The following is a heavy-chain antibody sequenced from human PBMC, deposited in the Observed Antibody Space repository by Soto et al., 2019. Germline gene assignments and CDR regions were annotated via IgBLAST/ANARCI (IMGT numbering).Heavy chain of an antibody. J-gene: IGHJ6*02. CDR2: IWYDGSNE. V-gene: IGHV3-33*01. CDR1: GFTFSNYG. CDR3: ARVQGRWYGSGSYQGMDV. Sequence: QVQLVESGGGVVQPGRSLRLSCAASGFTFSNYGMHWVRQAPGKGLEWVAVIWYDGSNENYADSVKGRLTISRDNSKNTLYLQMNSPRAEDTAVYYCARVQGRWYGSGSYQGMDVWGQGTTVTVSS. D-gene: IGHD3-10*01.